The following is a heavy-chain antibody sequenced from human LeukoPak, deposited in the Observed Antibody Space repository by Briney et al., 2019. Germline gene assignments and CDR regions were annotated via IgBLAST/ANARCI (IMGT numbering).Heavy chain of an antibody. V-gene: IGHV3-20*04. Sequence: GGSLRLSCAASGFTFDDYGMSWVRQAPGKGLEWVSGINWNGGSTGYADSVKGRFTISRGNAKNSLYLQMNSLRAEDTAVYYCARPIFTAMITPGYWGQGTLVTVSS. J-gene: IGHJ4*02. CDR1: GFTFDDYG. CDR2: INWNGGST. CDR3: ARPIFTAMITPGY. D-gene: IGHD5-18*01.